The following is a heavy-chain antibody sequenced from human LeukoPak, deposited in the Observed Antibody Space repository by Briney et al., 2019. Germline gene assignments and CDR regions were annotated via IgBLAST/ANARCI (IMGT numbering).Heavy chain of an antibody. V-gene: IGHV4-59*01. Sequence: SETLSLTCTVSGGSISSYYWSWIRQPPGKGLEWIGYIYYSGSTNYNPSLKSRVTISVDTSKNQFSLKLSSVTAADTAVYYCARSDYCTNGVCYTPFDYWGQGTLVTVSS. CDR2: IYYSGST. CDR1: GGSISSYY. J-gene: IGHJ4*02. D-gene: IGHD2-8*01. CDR3: ARSDYCTNGVCYTPFDY.